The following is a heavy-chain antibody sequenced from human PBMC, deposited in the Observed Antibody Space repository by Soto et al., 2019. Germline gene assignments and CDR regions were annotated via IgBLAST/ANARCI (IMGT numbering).Heavy chain of an antibody. CDR3: TTDPAAGVTTDPIDY. V-gene: IGHV3-15*07. Sequence: PGGSLRLSCAASGFTFSNAWMNWVRQAPGKGLEWVGRIKSKTDGGTTDYAAPVKGRFTISRDDSKNTLYLQMNSLKTEDTAVYYCTTDPAAGVTTDPIDYWGQGTLVTVSS. CDR2: IKSKTDGGTT. D-gene: IGHD4-17*01. CDR1: GFTFSNAW. J-gene: IGHJ4*02.